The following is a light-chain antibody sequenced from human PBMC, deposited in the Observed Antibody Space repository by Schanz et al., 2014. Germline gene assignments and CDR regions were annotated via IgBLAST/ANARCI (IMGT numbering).Light chain of an antibody. CDR1: SSDVGGYNF. CDR2: EVS. Sequence: QSALTQPPSASGSPGQSVTISCTGTSSDVGGYNFVSWYQQHPGKAPKLMIYEVSNRPSGVPDRFSGSKSGNTASLTVSGLQAEDEADYYCSSYTSSSTQVFGGGTKLTVL. J-gene: IGLJ2*01. CDR3: SSYTSSSTQV. V-gene: IGLV2-8*01.